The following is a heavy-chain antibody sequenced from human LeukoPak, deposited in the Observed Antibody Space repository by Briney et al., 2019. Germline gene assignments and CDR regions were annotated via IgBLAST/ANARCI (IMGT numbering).Heavy chain of an antibody. CDR1: GFTVSNNY. CDR2: ISGSGGST. V-gene: IGHV3-23*01. J-gene: IGHJ3*02. CDR3: AKVLEQWLVNDAFDI. Sequence: GGSLTLSCAASGFTVSNNYMIWLRQAPGKGLEWVSAISGSGGSTYYADSVKGRFTISRDNSKNTLYLQMNSLRAEDTAVYYCAKVLEQWLVNDAFDIWGQGTMVTVSS. D-gene: IGHD6-19*01.